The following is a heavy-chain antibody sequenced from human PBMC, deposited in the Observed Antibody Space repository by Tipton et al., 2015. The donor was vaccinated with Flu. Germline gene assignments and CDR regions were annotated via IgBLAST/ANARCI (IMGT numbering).Heavy chain of an antibody. D-gene: IGHD3-3*01. Sequence: TLSLTCTDSRGSISSTSYNWGWIRQPPGKGLEWIGYIYYSGSTNYNPSLKSRVTISIDTSKNLFSLNLNSVTAADTAVYYCAKASGVLEWRSWTFDSWGKGTLVTVSS. CDR1: RGSISSTSYN. V-gene: IGHV4-61*03. CDR3: AKASGVLEWRSWTFDS. J-gene: IGHJ4*02. CDR2: IYYSGST.